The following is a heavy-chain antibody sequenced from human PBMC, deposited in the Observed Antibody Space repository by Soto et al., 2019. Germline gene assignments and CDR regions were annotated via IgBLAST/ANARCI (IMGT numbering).Heavy chain of an antibody. CDR2: ISYSADKT. CDR3: ARRAKTASTNWGAFDI. CDR1: EFTFSTYV. J-gene: IGHJ3*02. D-gene: IGHD1-7*01. Sequence: EVQLLESGGGLVQPGGSLRLSCAASEFTFSTYVMNWVRQAPGKGLEWVSTISYSADKTFYADSVKGRFTISRDNSRDTRFLQMNSLRADDAALYYCARRAKTASTNWGAFDIWGQGTMVTVSS. V-gene: IGHV3-23*01.